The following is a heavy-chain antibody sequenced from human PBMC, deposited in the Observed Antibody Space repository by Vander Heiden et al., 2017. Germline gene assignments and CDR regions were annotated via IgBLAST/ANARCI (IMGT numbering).Heavy chain of an antibody. D-gene: IGHD1-26*01. Sequence: EVWLVESGGGLVAPGGSWRLHGAAASGFTFSRYNMNWVRLAPGKGPEWVSYISASSSKTYYADSVKGRFTISRDNARNSLYLQMDSLRAEDTAVYYCVRAYSGTSYGYFYWGQGTLVTVSS. CDR1: GFTFSRYN. CDR3: VRAYSGTSYGYFY. J-gene: IGHJ4*02. V-gene: IGHV3-48*01. CDR2: ISASSSKT.